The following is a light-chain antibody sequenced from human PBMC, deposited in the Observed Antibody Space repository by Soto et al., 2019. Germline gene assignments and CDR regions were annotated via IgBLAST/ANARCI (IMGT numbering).Light chain of an antibody. J-gene: IGKJ4*02. CDR2: GAS. CDR3: PQYSSSPT. Sequence: EIFMTQPPATLSVSPGEKVILSCSASQSVGTTLAWYQQKPGQAPSLLIRGASTRATGVPARFSGSGSGTDFTLAISCLESEVFVSYYCPQYSSSPTFGGGTTLQIK. CDR1: QSVGTT. V-gene: IGKV3-15*01.